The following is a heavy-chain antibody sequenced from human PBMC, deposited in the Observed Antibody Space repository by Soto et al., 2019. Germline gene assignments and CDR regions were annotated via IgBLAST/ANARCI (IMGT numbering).Heavy chain of an antibody. CDR2: INAGNGNT. CDR1: GYTFTSYA. D-gene: IGHD3-22*01. Sequence: ASVKVSCKASGYTFTSYAMHWVRQAPGQRLEWMGWINAGNGNTKYSQKFQGRVTITRDTSASTAYMELSSLRSEDTAVYYCARHEDSSGYQLYYYYGMDVWGQGTTVTVSS. V-gene: IGHV1-3*01. CDR3: ARHEDSSGYQLYYYYGMDV. J-gene: IGHJ6*02.